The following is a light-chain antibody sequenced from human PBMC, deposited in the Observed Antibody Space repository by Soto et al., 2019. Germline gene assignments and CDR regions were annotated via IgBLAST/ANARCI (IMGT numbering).Light chain of an antibody. CDR1: RNVSIY. V-gene: IGKV1-39*01. CDR2: ATS. CDR3: QQSYKMPS. Sequence: EIPLTQSPSSLSASFGYRLTLTCRASRNVSIYLNWYQHKPGKGPTLLIHATSNLQIGVPSRFSGSGSGTEFTLTISSLEPEDFGTYYCQQSYKMPSFGQGTRLEIK. J-gene: IGKJ5*01.